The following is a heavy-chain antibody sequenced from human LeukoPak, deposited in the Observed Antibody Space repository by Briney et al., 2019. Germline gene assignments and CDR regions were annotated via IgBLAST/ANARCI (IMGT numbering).Heavy chain of an antibody. CDR3: ASQKGSHGAFDI. D-gene: IGHD6-6*01. Sequence: SETLSLTCTVSGGSISRSLYYWGWIRQPPGKGLEWIGTIYYSGSTYYNPSLRSRVTMSVDTSNNHFSLKLSSVTAADTAVYYCASQKGSHGAFDIWGQGTMVTVSS. J-gene: IGHJ3*02. CDR1: GGSISRSLYY. V-gene: IGHV4-39*02. CDR2: IYYSGST.